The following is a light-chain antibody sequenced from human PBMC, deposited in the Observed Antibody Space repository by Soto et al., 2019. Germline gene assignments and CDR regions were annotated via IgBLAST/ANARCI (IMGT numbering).Light chain of an antibody. Sequence: SYELTQPPSVSVSPGQTASITCSGDKLGDKYACWYQQKPGQSPVLVIYQDSKRPSGIPERFSGSNSGNTATLTISGTQAMDEADYSCQAWDSSTGVFGTGTTVTVL. CDR2: QDS. CDR1: KLGDKY. CDR3: QAWDSSTGV. V-gene: IGLV3-1*01. J-gene: IGLJ1*01.